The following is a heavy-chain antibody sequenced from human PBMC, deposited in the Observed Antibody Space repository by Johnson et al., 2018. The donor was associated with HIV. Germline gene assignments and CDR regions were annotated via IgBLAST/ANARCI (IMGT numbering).Heavy chain of an antibody. D-gene: IGHD3-16*01. Sequence: QVQVLESGGGVVQPGRSLRLSCAASGFTFSSYGMHWVRQAPGKGLEWVAVISYDGNNTYYADSVKGRFTISRDNSKNTLYLQMNSLRAEDTAVYYYAKPMGGDDAFDIWGQGTTVTVSS. V-gene: IGHV3-30*18. J-gene: IGHJ3*02. CDR2: ISYDGNNT. CDR3: AKPMGGDDAFDI. CDR1: GFTFSSYG.